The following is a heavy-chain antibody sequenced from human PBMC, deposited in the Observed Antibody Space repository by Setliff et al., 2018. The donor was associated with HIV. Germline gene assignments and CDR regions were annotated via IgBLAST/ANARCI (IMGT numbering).Heavy chain of an antibody. CDR3: AKDGNRRSPTGVFYYGMDV. J-gene: IGHJ6*02. CDR2: INHGGDT. Sequence: SETLSLTCAVYGQSISGYYWSWIRQTPGKGLEWIGEINHGGDTNYNPSLKSRVTISVDTSKNSLYLQMNSLRAEDTALYYCAKDGNRRSPTGVFYYGMDVWGQGTTVTVSS. D-gene: IGHD1-1*01. V-gene: IGHV4-34*01. CDR1: GQSISGYY.